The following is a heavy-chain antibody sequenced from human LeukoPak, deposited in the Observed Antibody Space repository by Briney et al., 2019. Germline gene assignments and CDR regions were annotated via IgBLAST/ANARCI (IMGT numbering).Heavy chain of an antibody. Sequence: PSETLSLTCAVYGGSFSGYYWSWIRQPPGKGLEWIGEINHSGSTNYNPSLKSRVTISVDTSRNQFSLKLSSVTAADTAVYYCARGGIVGALDNWGQGTLVTVSS. V-gene: IGHV4-34*01. CDR1: GGSFSGYY. CDR2: INHSGST. J-gene: IGHJ4*02. CDR3: ARGGIVGALDN. D-gene: IGHD1-26*01.